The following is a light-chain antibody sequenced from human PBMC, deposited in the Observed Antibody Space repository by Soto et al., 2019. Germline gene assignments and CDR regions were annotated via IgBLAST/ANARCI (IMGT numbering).Light chain of an antibody. CDR1: QGITNW. J-gene: IGKJ5*01. Sequence: DIQMTQSPSSVSASVGDRVTITCRASQGITNWLAWYQHKPGTAPRLLIYAASTLQNGVPSRFSGSGSGTDFTLTISNLQPEDCATYYCQQAHTFPLTFGQGTRLELK. CDR3: QQAHTFPLT. V-gene: IGKV1-12*01. CDR2: AAS.